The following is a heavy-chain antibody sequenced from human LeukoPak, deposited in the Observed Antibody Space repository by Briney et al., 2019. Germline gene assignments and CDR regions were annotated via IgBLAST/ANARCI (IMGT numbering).Heavy chain of an antibody. CDR3: ARRGGLTFGGVIVRHYYYVDV. J-gene: IGHJ6*03. V-gene: IGHV4-34*01. D-gene: IGHD3-16*02. CDR1: GGSFSGYY. CDR2: INHSGST. Sequence: KPSETLSLTCAVYGGSFSGYYWSWIRQPPGKGLEWIGEINHSGSTNYDPSLKSRVTISVDTSKNQFSLKLSSVTAADTAVYYCARRGGLTFGGVIVRHYYYVDVWGKGTTVTVSS.